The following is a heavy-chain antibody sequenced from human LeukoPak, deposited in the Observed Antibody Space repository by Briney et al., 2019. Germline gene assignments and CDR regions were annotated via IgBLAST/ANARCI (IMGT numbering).Heavy chain of an antibody. Sequence: PSGGSLRLSCVASGFPFSSYWMTWVRQAPGKGLEWVSYISSSDTIYYADSVKGRFTISRNNAKNSLYLQMNSLRDEDTAVYYCAAGAFGGFDYWGQGTLVTVSS. CDR1: GFPFSSYW. CDR3: AAGAFGGFDY. J-gene: IGHJ4*02. CDR2: ISSSDTI. D-gene: IGHD3-16*01. V-gene: IGHV3-48*02.